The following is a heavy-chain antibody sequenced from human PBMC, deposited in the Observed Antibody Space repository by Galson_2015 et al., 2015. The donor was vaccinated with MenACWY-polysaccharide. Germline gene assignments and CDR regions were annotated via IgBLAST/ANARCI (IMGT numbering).Heavy chain of an antibody. Sequence: SLRLSCAASGFTFNIYTMNWVRQTPEKGLEWVSTIDGAGGIHYADFVKGRFTISRDNSKNTLYLQMNSLRTDDTAIYYCATRLGEHFDYWGQGTLVTVSS. CDR3: ATRLGEHFDY. D-gene: IGHD3-10*01. V-gene: IGHV3-23*01. J-gene: IGHJ4*02. CDR2: IDGAGGI. CDR1: GFTFNIYT.